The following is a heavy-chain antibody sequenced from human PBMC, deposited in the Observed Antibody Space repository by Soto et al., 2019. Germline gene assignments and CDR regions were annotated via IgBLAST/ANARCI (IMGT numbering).Heavy chain of an antibody. CDR2: IYYSGST. CDR3: ASRREWLVEYYFDY. CDR1: GGSICSSSNY. J-gene: IGHJ4*02. D-gene: IGHD6-19*01. Sequence: PSETLSLTCTVSGGSICSSSNYWGWVRQPPGKGPERMGSIYYSGSTYYNPSLKSRVTISVDTSKNQFSLKLSSVTAADTAVYYCASRREWLVEYYFDYWGQGTLVTVSS. V-gene: IGHV4-39*01.